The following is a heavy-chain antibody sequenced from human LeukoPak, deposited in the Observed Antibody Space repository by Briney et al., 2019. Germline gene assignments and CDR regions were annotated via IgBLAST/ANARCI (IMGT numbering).Heavy chain of an antibody. D-gene: IGHD6-19*01. CDR3: AKDISDSSGWFYYYGMDV. J-gene: IGHJ6*02. Sequence: GGSLRLSCAASGFTFSSYAMSWVRQAPGKGLEWVSAISGSGGSTYYADSVKGRFTISRDNSKNTLYLQMNSLRAEDTAVYYCAKDISDSSGWFYYYGMDVWGQGTTVTVSS. V-gene: IGHV3-23*01. CDR1: GFTFSSYA. CDR2: ISGSGGST.